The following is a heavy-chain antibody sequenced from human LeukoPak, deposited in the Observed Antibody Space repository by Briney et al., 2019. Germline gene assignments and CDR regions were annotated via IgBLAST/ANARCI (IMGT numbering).Heavy chain of an antibody. CDR3: ARASKRWGVYYYGMDV. V-gene: IGHV1-8*01. Sequence: AASVKVSCKASGYTFTSYDINWVRQATGQGLEWMGWMNPNSGNTGYAQKFQGRVTMTRNTSISTAYMELSSLRSEDTAVYYCARASKRWGVYYYGMDVWGQGTTVTVSS. CDR2: MNPNSGNT. D-gene: IGHD3-16*01. CDR1: GYTFTSYD. J-gene: IGHJ6*02.